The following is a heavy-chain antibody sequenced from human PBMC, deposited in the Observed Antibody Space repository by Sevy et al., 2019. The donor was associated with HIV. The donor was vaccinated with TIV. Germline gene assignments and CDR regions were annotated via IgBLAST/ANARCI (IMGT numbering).Heavy chain of an antibody. J-gene: IGHJ3*02. D-gene: IGHD3-3*02. Sequence: GGSLRLSCAASGFTFSSYSMNWVRQAPGKGLEWVSYISSSSTIYYADSVKGRFTISRDNAKNSLYLQMNSLRDEDTAVYYCATIGSIFGVVIHPTDAFDIWGQGTMVTVSS. V-gene: IGHV3-48*02. CDR2: ISSSSTI. CDR3: ATIGSIFGVVIHPTDAFDI. CDR1: GFTFSSYS.